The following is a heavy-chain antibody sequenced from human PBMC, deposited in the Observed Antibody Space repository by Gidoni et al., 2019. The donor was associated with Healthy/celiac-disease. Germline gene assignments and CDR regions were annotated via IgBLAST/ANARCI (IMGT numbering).Heavy chain of an antibody. CDR1: GGTFSSYG. J-gene: IGHJ6*02. D-gene: IGHD5-18*01. V-gene: IGHV1-69*01. Sequence: QVQLVQSGAEGKKPGSSVKVSGKAAGGTFSSYGISWVRQAPGQGLAWMGGIIPISGTAHYAQKFQGRVTITADESTSTAYMELSSLSSEDTAVYYCACDGYSGGSSGTYYYGMDVWGQGTTVTVSS. CDR2: IIPISGTA. CDR3: ACDGYSGGSSGTYYYGMDV.